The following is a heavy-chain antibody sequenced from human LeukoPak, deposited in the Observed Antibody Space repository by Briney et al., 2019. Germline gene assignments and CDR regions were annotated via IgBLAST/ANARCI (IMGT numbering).Heavy chain of an antibody. CDR3: ARHMVPYGGNPSDAFDI. CDR2: IYYSGGT. D-gene: IGHD4-23*01. Sequence: SETLSLTCTVSGGSISSDNYYWGWIRRPPGKGLEWIGSIYYSGGTYYNPSLKSRVAISVVTSKNQVSLKLSSVTAADTAVYYCARHMVPYGGNPSDAFDIWGQGTMVTVSS. J-gene: IGHJ3*02. CDR1: GGSISSDNYY. V-gene: IGHV4-39*01.